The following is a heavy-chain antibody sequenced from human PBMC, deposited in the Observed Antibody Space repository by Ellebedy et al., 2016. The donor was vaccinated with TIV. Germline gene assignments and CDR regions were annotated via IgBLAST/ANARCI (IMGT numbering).Heavy chain of an antibody. J-gene: IGHJ1*01. V-gene: IGHV1-18*01. CDR2: ISAYNGNT. Sequence: ASVKVSCXASGYTFTSYGISWVRQAPGQGLEWMGWISAYNGNTNYAQKLQGRVTITRDTSASTAYMELSSLRSEDTAVYYCATSGRGLWFGELLSLKSGFQHWGQGTLVTVSS. CDR1: GYTFTSYG. CDR3: ATSGRGLWFGELLSLKSGFQH. D-gene: IGHD3-10*01.